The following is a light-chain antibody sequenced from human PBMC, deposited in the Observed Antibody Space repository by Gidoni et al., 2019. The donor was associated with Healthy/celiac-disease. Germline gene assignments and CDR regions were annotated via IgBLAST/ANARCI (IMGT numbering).Light chain of an antibody. J-gene: IGLJ2*01. V-gene: IGLV1-51*01. CDR2: DNN. CDR3: GTWDSSLSAVV. CDR1: SSNIGNNY. Sequence: QKVTISCSGSSSNIGNNYVSWYQQLPGTAPKLLIYDNNKRPSGIPDRFSGSKSGTSATLGITGLQTGDEADYYCGTWDSSLSAVVFGGGTKLTVL.